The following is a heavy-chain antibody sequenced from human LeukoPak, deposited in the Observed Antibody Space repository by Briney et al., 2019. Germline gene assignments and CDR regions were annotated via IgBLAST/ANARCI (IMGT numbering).Heavy chain of an antibody. CDR1: GYSISSGYY. Sequence: SETLSLTCTVSGYSISSGYYWGWIRQPPGKGLEWIGSIYHSGSTYYNPSLKSRVTISVDTSKNQFSLKLSSVTAADTAVYYCARISSSNWYNERGAFDVWGQGTMVTVSS. CDR2: IYHSGST. CDR3: ARISSSNWYNERGAFDV. D-gene: IGHD6-13*01. J-gene: IGHJ3*01. V-gene: IGHV4-38-2*02.